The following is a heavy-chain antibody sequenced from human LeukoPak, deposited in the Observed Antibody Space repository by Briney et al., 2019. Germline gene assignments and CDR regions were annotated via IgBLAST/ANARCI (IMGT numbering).Heavy chain of an antibody. CDR2: IYYSGNT. CDR1: GGSISSSSYY. J-gene: IGHJ3*02. CDR3: ARDRTQGAFDI. Sequence: SETLSLTCTVSGGSISSSSYYWGWIRQPPGKGLEWIGTIYYSGNTYYNPSLKSRVTISVDTSKNQFSLKLSSVTAADTAVYYCARDRTQGAFDIWGQGTMVTVSS. V-gene: IGHV4-39*07.